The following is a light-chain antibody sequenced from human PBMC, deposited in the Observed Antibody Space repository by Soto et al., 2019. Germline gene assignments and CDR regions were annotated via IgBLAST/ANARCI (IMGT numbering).Light chain of an antibody. CDR2: WAS. Sequence: DIVMTQSPDSLAVSLGERATINCKSSQTVLCSADNKNYLAWYQQKPGQPPKLLIYWASTRESGVPDRFSGSGSGTDFTLTVSSLQAEDVAVYYCQQYYRIPLTFGGGTKVEIK. CDR3: QQYYRIPLT. J-gene: IGKJ4*01. V-gene: IGKV4-1*01. CDR1: QTVLCSADNKNY.